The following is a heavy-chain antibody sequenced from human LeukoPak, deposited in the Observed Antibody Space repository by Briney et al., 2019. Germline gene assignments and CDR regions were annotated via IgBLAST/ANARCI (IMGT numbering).Heavy chain of an antibody. CDR2: INPGGGNT. V-gene: IGHV1-46*01. Sequence: ASVKVSCKASGYTFSSYYLHWVRQAPGQGLEWMGIINPGGGNTNYAQKFQGRVTMTRDTSTSTVYMELSSLKSEDTAVYYCARDQRYYDSSGHLDYWGQGTLVTVSS. CDR3: ARDQRYYDSSGHLDY. J-gene: IGHJ4*02. CDR1: GYTFSSYY. D-gene: IGHD3-22*01.